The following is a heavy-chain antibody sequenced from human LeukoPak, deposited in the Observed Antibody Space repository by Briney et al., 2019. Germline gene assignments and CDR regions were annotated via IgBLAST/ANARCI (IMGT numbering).Heavy chain of an antibody. D-gene: IGHD5-18*01. CDR2: ISSSSSYI. J-gene: IGHJ4*02. CDR3: ARDRRTAMPPCGVY. V-gene: IGHV3-21*01. Sequence: PGGSLRLSCAASGFTFSTYSMNWVRQAPGKGLEWVSSISSSSSYIYYADSVKGRFTISRDNAKNSLCLQMNSLRAEDTAVYYCARDRRTAMPPCGVYWGQGTLVTVSS. CDR1: GFTFSTYS.